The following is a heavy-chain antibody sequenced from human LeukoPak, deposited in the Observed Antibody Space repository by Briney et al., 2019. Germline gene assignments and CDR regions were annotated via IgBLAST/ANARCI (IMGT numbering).Heavy chain of an antibody. J-gene: IGHJ4*02. Sequence: SETLSLTCAVSGGSISSGGYSWSWIRQPPGRGLEWIGYIYHSGGTYYNPSLKSRVTMSVDTSKNQFSLKLSSVTAADTAVYYCARDNYPQGYFDYWGQGTLVTVSS. CDR1: GGSISSGGYS. CDR2: IYHSGGT. D-gene: IGHD3-10*01. V-gene: IGHV4-30-2*01. CDR3: ARDNYPQGYFDY.